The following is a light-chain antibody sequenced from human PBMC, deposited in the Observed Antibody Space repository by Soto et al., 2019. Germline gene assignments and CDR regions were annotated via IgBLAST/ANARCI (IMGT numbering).Light chain of an antibody. CDR2: GAS. J-gene: IGKJ3*01. Sequence: DIVLTQSPATLSLSPGERATLSCRASQTVSSSYLAWYQQKPGQAPRLLIYGASSRATGIPDRFSGSGSGTDSTLTITRLEPEDFAVYYCQQYDSSPFTFGPGTKVEIK. CDR1: QTVSSSY. CDR3: QQYDSSPFT. V-gene: IGKV3-20*01.